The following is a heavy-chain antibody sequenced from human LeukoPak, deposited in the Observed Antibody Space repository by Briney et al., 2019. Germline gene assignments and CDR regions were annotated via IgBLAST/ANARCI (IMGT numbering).Heavy chain of an antibody. V-gene: IGHV4-59*04. CDR2: IYYSGST. CDR1: GGSISSYY. Sequence: SETLSLTCTVSGGSISSYYWSWIRQPPGKGLEWIGYIYYSGSTYYNPSLKSRVTISVDTSKNQFSLKLSSVTAADTAVYYCASGMITFGGVINFDYWGQGTLVTVSS. J-gene: IGHJ4*02. CDR3: ASGMITFGGVINFDY. D-gene: IGHD3-16*01.